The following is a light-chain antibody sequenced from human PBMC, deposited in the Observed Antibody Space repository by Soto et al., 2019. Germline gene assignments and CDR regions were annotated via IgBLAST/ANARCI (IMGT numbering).Light chain of an antibody. J-gene: IGLJ2*01. Sequence: QSALTQPPSASGSPGQSVTISCTGTSSDVGGHNYVSWYQQYPGQAPKLMIYGVNKRPSGVPDRFSGSKSGNTASLTVSGLQAEDEADYYCNSYAGSNNVVFGGGTKLTVL. CDR3: NSYAGSNNVV. CDR2: GVN. CDR1: SSDVGGHNY. V-gene: IGLV2-8*01.